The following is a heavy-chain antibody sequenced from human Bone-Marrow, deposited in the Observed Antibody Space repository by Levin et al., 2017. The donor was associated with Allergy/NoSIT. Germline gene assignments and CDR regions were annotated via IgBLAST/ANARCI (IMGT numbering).Heavy chain of an antibody. Sequence: GGSLRLSCAASGFTFSNYAMNWVRQAPGKGLEWVSTISGSGDSTYYADSVKGRFTISRDNSKNTLHLQMNSLRSEDTAVYYCAKRFGYDTGSYPNYWGQGTLVTVSA. CDR1: GFTFSNYA. D-gene: IGHD3-10*01. CDR2: ISGSGDST. CDR3: AKRFGYDTGSYPNY. V-gene: IGHV3-23*01. J-gene: IGHJ4*02.